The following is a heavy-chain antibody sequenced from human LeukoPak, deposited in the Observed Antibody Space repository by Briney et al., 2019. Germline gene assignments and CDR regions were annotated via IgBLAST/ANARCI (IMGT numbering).Heavy chain of an antibody. J-gene: IGHJ4*02. CDR3: ASGMVATDY. V-gene: IGHV4-39*07. D-gene: IGHD5-12*01. CDR1: GGPISSSSYY. CDR2: IYYSGST. Sequence: SETLSLTCTVSGGPISSSSYYWGWIRQPPGKGLEWIGSIYYSGSTYYNPSLKSRVTISVDTSKNQFSLKLSSVTAADTAVYYCASGMVATDYWGQGTLVTVSS.